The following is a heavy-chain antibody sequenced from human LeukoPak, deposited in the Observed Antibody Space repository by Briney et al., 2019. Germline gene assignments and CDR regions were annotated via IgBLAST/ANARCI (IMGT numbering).Heavy chain of an antibody. Sequence: PGGSLRLSCVASGFTFSTYWMHWVRQAPGKGLVWVSRIRSDGISTGYADSVKGRFTISRDNAKNMLYLQMNSLRAEDTAVYYCARDRDYGGNWFDPWGQGTLVTVSS. V-gene: IGHV3-74*01. J-gene: IGHJ5*02. CDR2: IRSDGIST. D-gene: IGHD4-23*01. CDR3: ARDRDYGGNWFDP. CDR1: GFTFSTYW.